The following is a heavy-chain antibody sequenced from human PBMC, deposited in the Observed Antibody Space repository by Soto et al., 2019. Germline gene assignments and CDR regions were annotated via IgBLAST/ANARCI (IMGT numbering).Heavy chain of an antibody. D-gene: IGHD2-15*01. CDR2: ISSSGETI. CDR3: ARRAVAVVYFDY. V-gene: IGHV3-11*01. J-gene: IGHJ4*02. CDR1: GFRFSDYF. Sequence: QVQLVESGGGLVKPGGSLRLSCVASGFRFSDYFMSWIRQAPGKGLEWLAYISSSGETIYYADSVKGRFTISRDNAKNSLYVQMNSLRDEDTAVYYCARRAVAVVYFDYWGQGTPVTVSS.